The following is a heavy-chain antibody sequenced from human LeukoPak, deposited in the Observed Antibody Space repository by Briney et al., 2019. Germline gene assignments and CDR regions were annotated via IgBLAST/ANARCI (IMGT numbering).Heavy chain of an antibody. CDR2: IYYSGST. D-gene: IGHD2-21*02. CDR3: AAAYCGGDCYDYYYYGMDV. Sequence: SETLSLTCTVSGGSISSYYWSWIRQPPGMGLEWIGYIYYSGSTNYNPSLKSRVTISVDTSKNQFSLKLSSVTAADTAVYYCAAAYCGGDCYDYYYYGMDVWGQGTTVTVSS. V-gene: IGHV4-59*01. J-gene: IGHJ6*02. CDR1: GGSISSYY.